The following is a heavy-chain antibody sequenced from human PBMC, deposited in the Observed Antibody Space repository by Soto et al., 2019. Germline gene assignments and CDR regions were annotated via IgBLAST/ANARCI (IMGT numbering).Heavy chain of an antibody. CDR2: ISSSSSTI. Sequence: GGSLRLSCAASGFTFSSYSMNWVRQAPGKGLEWVSYISSSSSTIYYADSVKGRFTISRDNAKNTLYLQMNSLRAEDTAVYYCARDGPHYDFWSGYPPDTSYGMDVWGQGTTVTVSS. V-gene: IGHV3-48*04. D-gene: IGHD3-3*01. CDR3: ARDGPHYDFWSGYPPDTSYGMDV. J-gene: IGHJ6*02. CDR1: GFTFSSYS.